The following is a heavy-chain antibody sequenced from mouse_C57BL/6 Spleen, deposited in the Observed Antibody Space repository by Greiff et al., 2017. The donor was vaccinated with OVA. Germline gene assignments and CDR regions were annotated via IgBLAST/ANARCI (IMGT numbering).Heavy chain of an antibody. D-gene: IGHD4-1*01. Sequence: EVKLMESEGGLVQPGSSMKLSCTASGFTFSDYYMAWVRQVPEKGLEWVANINYDGSSTYYLDSLKSRFIISRDNAKNILYLQMSSLKSEDTATYYCARLGMYFDVWGTGTTVTVSS. CDR1: GFTFSDYY. J-gene: IGHJ1*03. CDR2: INYDGSST. V-gene: IGHV5-16*01. CDR3: ARLGMYFDV.